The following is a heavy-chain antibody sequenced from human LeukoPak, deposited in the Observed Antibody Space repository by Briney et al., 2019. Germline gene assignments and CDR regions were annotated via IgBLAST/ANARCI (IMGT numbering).Heavy chain of an antibody. V-gene: IGHV1-69*05. CDR2: IIPMFGTA. D-gene: IGHD5/OR15-5a*01. J-gene: IGHJ2*01. CDR3: ARARGIYEGYFDL. Sequence: SVKVSCKASGGTFSIYAISWVRQAPGQGLEWMGGIIPMFGTANYAQKFQGRVTITTDESTSTTYMELSSLKSEDPAVYYCARARGIYEGYFDLWGRGTLVTVSS. CDR1: GGTFSIYA.